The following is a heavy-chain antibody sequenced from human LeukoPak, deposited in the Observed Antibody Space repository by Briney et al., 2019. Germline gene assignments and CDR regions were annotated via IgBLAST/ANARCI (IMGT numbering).Heavy chain of an antibody. CDR2: ISYDGSNK. D-gene: IGHD6-13*01. CDR1: GFTFSSYG. CDR3: AKDLIAAAGSYNWFDP. V-gene: IGHV3-30*18. Sequence: GRSLRLSCAASGFTFSSYGMHWVRQAPGKGLEWMAVISYDGSNKYYADSVKGRFTISRDNSKNTLYLQMNSLRAEDTAVYYCAKDLIAAAGSYNWFDPWGQGTLVTVSS. J-gene: IGHJ5*02.